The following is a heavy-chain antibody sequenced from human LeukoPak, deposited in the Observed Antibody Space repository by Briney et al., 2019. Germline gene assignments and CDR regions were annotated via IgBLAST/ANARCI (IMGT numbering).Heavy chain of an antibody. CDR3: AREGAAGSYFDY. Sequence: GASVKVSCKASGGTFSSYAISWVRQAPGQGLEWMGGIIPIFGTANYAQKFQGRVTITADESTSTAYMELSSLRSEDTAVYYCAREGAAGSYFDYWGQGTLVTVSS. D-gene: IGHD6-13*01. J-gene: IGHJ4*02. CDR1: GGTFSSYA. CDR2: IIPIFGTA. V-gene: IGHV1-69*13.